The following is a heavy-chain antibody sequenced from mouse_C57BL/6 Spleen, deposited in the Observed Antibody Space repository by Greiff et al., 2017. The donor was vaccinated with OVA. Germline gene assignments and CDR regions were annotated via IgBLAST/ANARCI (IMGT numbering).Heavy chain of an antibody. D-gene: IGHD1-1*01. Sequence: VQLQQSGAELVRPGASVTLSCKASGYTFTDYEMHWVKQTPVHGLEWIGAIDPETGGTAYNQKFKGKAILTADKSSSTAYMELRSLTSEDSAVYYCTRDTGVAFDYWGQGTTLTVSS. CDR2: IDPETGGT. V-gene: IGHV1-15*01. CDR3: TRDTGVAFDY. J-gene: IGHJ2*01. CDR1: GYTFTDYE.